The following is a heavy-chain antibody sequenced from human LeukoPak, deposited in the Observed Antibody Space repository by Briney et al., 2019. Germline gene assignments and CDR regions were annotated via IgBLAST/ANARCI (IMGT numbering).Heavy chain of an antibody. Sequence: GGSLRLSCATSGFIFSTYSLNWVRQAPGKGLEWVSSITGSSNFIYYADSVKGRFTISRDNAKNSLFLQMNSLRAEDTAMYYCARGPRITIFGVSVYYGMDVWGQGTTVTVSS. D-gene: IGHD3-3*01. J-gene: IGHJ6*02. CDR3: ARGPRITIFGVSVYYGMDV. CDR2: ITGSSNFI. CDR1: GFIFSTYS. V-gene: IGHV3-21*06.